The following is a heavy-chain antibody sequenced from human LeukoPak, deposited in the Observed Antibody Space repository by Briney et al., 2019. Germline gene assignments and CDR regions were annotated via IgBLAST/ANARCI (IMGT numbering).Heavy chain of an antibody. V-gene: IGHV4-59*01. CDR1: GGSISSYY. J-gene: IGHJ6*03. Sequence: SETLSLTCTVSGGSISSYYWSWIRQPPGKGLEWIGYIYYSGSTNYNPSLKSRVTISVDTSKNQFSLKLSSVTAADTAVYYCARGEEYYYYYYMDVWGKGTTVTVSS. D-gene: IGHD1-26*01. CDR2: IYYSGST. CDR3: ARGEEYYYYYYMDV.